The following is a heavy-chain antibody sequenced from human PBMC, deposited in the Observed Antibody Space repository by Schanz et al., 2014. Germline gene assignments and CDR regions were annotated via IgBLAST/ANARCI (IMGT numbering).Heavy chain of an antibody. D-gene: IGHD3-9*01. CDR3: AKDHAGSDILTALGN. J-gene: IGHJ4*02. V-gene: IGHV3-23*01. CDR1: GFTFSTYA. Sequence: EVQLLESGGALVQPGGSLRLSCSASGFTFSTYAMSWVRQAPGKGLEWVSAINGNGGITYYADPVKGRFTISRDNSRNTVYLQMSSLRAEDTAVYYCAKDHAGSDILTALGNWGQGTLVTVSS. CDR2: INGNGGIT.